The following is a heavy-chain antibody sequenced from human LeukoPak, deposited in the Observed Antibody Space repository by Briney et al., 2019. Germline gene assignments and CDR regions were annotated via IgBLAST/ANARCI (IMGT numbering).Heavy chain of an antibody. Sequence: PSETLSLTCAVSGYSIGRGYYCALIRQPPGKGLEWIGTVYHTGSTYYNPSLDSRVTISVDTSKNEFSLNLKSVTAADTAVYYCARAGWIITSGIDYWGQGALVTVSS. CDR2: VYHTGST. CDR3: ARAGWIITSGIDY. J-gene: IGHJ4*02. CDR1: GYSIGRGYY. V-gene: IGHV4-38-2*01. D-gene: IGHD3-10*01.